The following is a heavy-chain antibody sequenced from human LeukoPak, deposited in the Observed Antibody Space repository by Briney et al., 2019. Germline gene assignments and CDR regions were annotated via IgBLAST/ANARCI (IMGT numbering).Heavy chain of an antibody. CDR1: GFIFSDYW. V-gene: IGHV3-74*01. CDR2: IKSDGSST. J-gene: IGHJ4*02. Sequence: GGSLRLSCAASGFIFSDYWMHWVRQGPGKGLVWVSRIKSDGSSTSYAESVKGRFTISRDNAKNSLYLQMNSLRAEDTALYYCAKDSSTTVERGTFDYWGQGTLVTVSS. CDR3: AKDSSTTVERGTFDY. D-gene: IGHD4-23*01.